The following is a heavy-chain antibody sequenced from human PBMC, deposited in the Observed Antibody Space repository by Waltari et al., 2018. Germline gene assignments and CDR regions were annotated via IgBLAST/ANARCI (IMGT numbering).Heavy chain of an antibody. CDR2: INPNSGGT. J-gene: IGHJ4*02. Sequence: QVQLVQSGAEVKKPGASVKVSCKASGYTFTGYYMHWVRQAPGQGLEWMGRINPNSGGTNYAQKFQGRVTMTRDTSISTAYMELSRLRSDDTAVYYCARDPPADYGDSFIDYWGQGTLVTVSS. D-gene: IGHD4-17*01. CDR1: GYTFTGYY. CDR3: ARDPPADYGDSFIDY. V-gene: IGHV1-2*06.